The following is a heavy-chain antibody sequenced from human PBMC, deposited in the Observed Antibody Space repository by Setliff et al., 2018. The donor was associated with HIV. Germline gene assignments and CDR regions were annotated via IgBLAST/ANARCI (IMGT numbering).Heavy chain of an antibody. CDR3: ARDLGYSYPHGLDY. J-gene: IGHJ4*02. CDR2: IIPIFGTA. Sequence: GASVKVSCKASGGTFSSYAISWVRQAPGQGLEWMGGIIPIFGTANYAQKFQGRVTITTDESTSTAYMELSSLRSEDTAVYYCARDLGYSYPHGLDYWGQGTLVTVPQ. V-gene: IGHV1-69*05. CDR1: GGTFSSYA. D-gene: IGHD5-18*01.